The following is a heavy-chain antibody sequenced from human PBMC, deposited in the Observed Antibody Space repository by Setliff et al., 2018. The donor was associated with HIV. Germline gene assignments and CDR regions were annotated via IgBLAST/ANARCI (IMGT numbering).Heavy chain of an antibody. CDR3: AREGTYSGTYWVRRVASFDI. CDR2: IFYSGST. CDR1: GDSIGSGGYY. J-gene: IGHJ3*02. Sequence: PSETLSLTCTVSGDSIGSGGYYWSWIRQHPGKGLEWIGYIFYSGSTYYNPSLKSRVTISVDTSKNQFSLKLSSVTAADTAVYYCAREGTYSGTYWVRRVASFDIWGQGTMVTVSS. D-gene: IGHD1-26*01. V-gene: IGHV4-31*03.